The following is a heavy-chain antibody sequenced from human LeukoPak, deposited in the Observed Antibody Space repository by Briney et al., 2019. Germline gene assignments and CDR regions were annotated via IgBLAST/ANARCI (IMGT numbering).Heavy chain of an antibody. J-gene: IGHJ5*01. CDR3: ARDLGWFDS. V-gene: IGHV6-1*01. Sequence: SQTLSLTCAISGDSVSSDSVAWNWIRQSPSRGLEWLGRTYYRSKWYSDYAVSVKSRVTINPDTSKNQFSLQLNSVTPEDTAVYYCARDLGWFDSWGQGTLVTVSS. CDR2: TYYRSKWYS. CDR1: GDSVSSDSVA.